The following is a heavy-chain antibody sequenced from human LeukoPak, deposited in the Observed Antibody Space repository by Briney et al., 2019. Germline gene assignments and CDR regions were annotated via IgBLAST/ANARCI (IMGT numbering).Heavy chain of an antibody. CDR1: GGTFSSYA. V-gene: IGHV1-69*05. CDR2: IIPIFDTV. D-gene: IGHD5-18*01. J-gene: IGHJ4*02. CDR3: ARSGLGRYRSGRMGGFVY. Sequence: SVKVSCKASGGTFSSYAISWVRQAPGQGLEWMGRIIPIFDTVNYAQKFQGRVTITTDESTSTAYMELSSLRSEDTAVYYCARSGLGRYRSGRMGGFVYWGQGTLVTVSP.